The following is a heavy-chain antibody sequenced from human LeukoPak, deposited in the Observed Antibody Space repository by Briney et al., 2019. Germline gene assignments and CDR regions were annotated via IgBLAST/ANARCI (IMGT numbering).Heavy chain of an antibody. V-gene: IGHV3-33*01. D-gene: IGHD6-19*01. Sequence: GGSLRLSCAASGFTFSSFGMHWVREAPGKGLEWVAVIWSDGSNKYYADSVRGRFTIFRDNSKNTLYLQMNSLRAEDTAVYYCARYSSGFLDSWGQGTLVTVSS. CDR1: GFTFSSFG. J-gene: IGHJ4*02. CDR3: ARYSSGFLDS. CDR2: IWSDGSNK.